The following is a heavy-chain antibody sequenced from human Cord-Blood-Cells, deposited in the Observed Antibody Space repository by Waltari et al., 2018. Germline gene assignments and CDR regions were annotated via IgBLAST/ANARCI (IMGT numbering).Heavy chain of an antibody. CDR1: GGTFSSYA. J-gene: IGHJ4*02. CDR2: IIPILGIA. V-gene: IGHV1-69*09. Sequence: QVQLVQSGAEVKKPGSSVKVSCKASGGTFSSYAISWVRQAPGQGLEWMGRIIPILGIANYEQKFQGRVTITADKSTSTAYMELSSLRSEDTAVYYCARGGYSNYYFDYWGQGTLVTVSS. D-gene: IGHD4-4*01. CDR3: ARGGYSNYYFDY.